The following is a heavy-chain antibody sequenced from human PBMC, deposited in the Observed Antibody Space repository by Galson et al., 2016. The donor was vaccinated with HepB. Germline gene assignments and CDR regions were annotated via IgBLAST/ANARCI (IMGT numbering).Heavy chain of an antibody. D-gene: IGHD2-2*01. J-gene: IGHJ6*04. CDR2: ISGSGGNT. Sequence: SLRLSCAASGFTFSGYAMSWVRQAPGKGLEWVSTISGSGGNTYYADSVKGRFTISRDNSKNTLYLQVSSLRAEDTAVYYCAILGYCSSTNCYYYGMDVWGKGTTVTVSS. V-gene: IGHV3-23*01. CDR3: AILGYCSSTNCYYYGMDV. CDR1: GFTFSGYA.